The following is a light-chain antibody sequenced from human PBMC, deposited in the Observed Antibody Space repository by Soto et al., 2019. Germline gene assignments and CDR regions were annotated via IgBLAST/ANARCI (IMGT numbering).Light chain of an antibody. CDR3: QQYSSSPLT. Sequence: ESVLTQSPGTLSISPGDRATLSCRASQSVGSNYLAWYQQKLGQAPRILIYGASSRATGIPDRFSGSGSGTDFTLTISRLEPEDFAVYYCQQYSSSPLTFGGGTKVDIK. V-gene: IGKV3-20*01. CDR2: GAS. J-gene: IGKJ4*01. CDR1: QSVGSNY.